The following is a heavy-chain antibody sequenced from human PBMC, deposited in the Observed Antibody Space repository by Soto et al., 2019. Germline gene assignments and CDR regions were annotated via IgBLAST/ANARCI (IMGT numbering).Heavy chain of an antibody. D-gene: IGHD2-2*01. J-gene: IGHJ4*02. V-gene: IGHV3-30*18. Sequence: QVQLVESGGGVVKPGRSLRLSSAASGFTFSSFGMHWVREAPDKGLERVAVISYDGSNKYYADSVKGRFTISRDNSKNTLYLQMNSLRAEDTAVYYCAKAPAIVLVPAAIGGDYWGQGTLVTVSS. CDR2: ISYDGSNK. CDR1: GFTFSSFG. CDR3: AKAPAIVLVPAAIGGDY.